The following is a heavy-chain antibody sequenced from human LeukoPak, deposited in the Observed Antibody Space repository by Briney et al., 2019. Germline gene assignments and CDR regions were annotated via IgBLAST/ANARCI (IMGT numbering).Heavy chain of an antibody. CDR3: ARDPRGIVGANHNWFDP. D-gene: IGHD1-26*01. Sequence: KPSETLSLTCTVSGGSISSYYWSWIRQPAGKGLEWIGRIYASGSTNYNPSHKSRVTMSVDTSKSQFSLKLISVTAADTAVYYCARDPRGIVGANHNWFDPWGQGTLVTVSS. V-gene: IGHV4-4*07. CDR1: GGSISSYY. CDR2: IYASGST. J-gene: IGHJ5*02.